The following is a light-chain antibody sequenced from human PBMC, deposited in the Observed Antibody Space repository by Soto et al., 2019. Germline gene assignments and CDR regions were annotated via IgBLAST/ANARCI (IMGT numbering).Light chain of an antibody. Sequence: QSALTQPPSASGSPGQSVTISCTGTSSDVGDYNYVSWFQQHPGKAPKLIISEVSKRPSGVPDRFSGSKSGNTASLTISGLQAEDEADYYCNSYSSDITPYVFGTGTKLTVL. J-gene: IGLJ1*01. CDR1: SSDVGDYNY. V-gene: IGLV2-8*01. CDR3: NSYSSDITPYV. CDR2: EVS.